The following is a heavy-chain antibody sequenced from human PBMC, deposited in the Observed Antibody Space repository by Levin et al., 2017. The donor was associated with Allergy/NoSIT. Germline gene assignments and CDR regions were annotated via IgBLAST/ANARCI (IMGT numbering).Heavy chain of an antibody. D-gene: IGHD3-16*01. Sequence: GESLKISCAASGFTFSSYDMHWVRQATGKGLEWVSAIGTAADTYYPGSVKGRFTISRENAKNSLYLQMNSLRAGDTAVYYCARGTPRDDGGSFDYWGQGTLVTVSS. V-gene: IGHV3-13*04. J-gene: IGHJ4*02. CDR3: ARGTPRDDGGSFDY. CDR1: GFTFSSYD. CDR2: IGTAADT.